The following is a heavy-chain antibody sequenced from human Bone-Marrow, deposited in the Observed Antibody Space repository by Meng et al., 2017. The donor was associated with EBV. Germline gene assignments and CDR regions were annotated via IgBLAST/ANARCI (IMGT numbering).Heavy chain of an antibody. V-gene: IGHV4-59*01. D-gene: IGHD4-23*01. J-gene: IGHJ4*02. CDR1: GGSISSYY. CDR2: IYYSGST. Sequence: QESGTGLVTPSVTLSPTCTVCGGSISSYYWSWILQPPGKGLEWIGYIYYSGSTNYNPSLKSRVTISVDTSKNQFSLKLSSVTAADTATYYCAHCYGGNSYYWGQGTLVTVSS. CDR3: AHCYGGNSYY.